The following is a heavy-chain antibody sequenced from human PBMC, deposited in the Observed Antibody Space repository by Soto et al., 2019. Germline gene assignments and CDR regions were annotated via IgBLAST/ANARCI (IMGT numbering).Heavy chain of an antibody. CDR1: GGIFRSNA. D-gene: IGHD5-18*01. V-gene: IGHV1-69*01. CDR2: IIPQFPTP. J-gene: IGHJ4*02. CDR3: ARDAADTPMVY. Sequence: QVQLVQSGAEVRKLGSSVKVSCKSSGGIFRSNAISWVRQAPGQGLEWMGAIIPQFPTPYYAQNFQGRVTITADESTSAAYMALHSLTSDDTAVYFCARDAADTPMVYWGQVTPLTVSS.